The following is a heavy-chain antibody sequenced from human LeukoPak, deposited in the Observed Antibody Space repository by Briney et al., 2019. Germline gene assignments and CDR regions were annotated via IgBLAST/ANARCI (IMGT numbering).Heavy chain of an antibody. D-gene: IGHD6-13*01. Sequence: GGSLRLSCAASGFTFSNYGMHWARQAPGKGLEWVAFIGFDGSDHSYADSVKGRFTISRDNSKNTLYLQMISLRTEDTAVYYCAKDPRRYSRTGGYFDYWGQGTLVTVSS. J-gene: IGHJ4*02. V-gene: IGHV3-30*02. CDR3: AKDPRRYSRTGGYFDY. CDR1: GFTFSNYG. CDR2: IGFDGSDH.